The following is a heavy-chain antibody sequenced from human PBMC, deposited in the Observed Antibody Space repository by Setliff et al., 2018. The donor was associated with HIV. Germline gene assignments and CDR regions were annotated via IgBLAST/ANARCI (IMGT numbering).Heavy chain of an antibody. CDR2: IHYSGST. Sequence: PSETLSLTCTVSGGSISSHYWSWIRQPPGKGLEWIGYIHYSGSTYYNPSLKSRTTISVDTSQNQFSLKLTSVTAADTAVYYCASQGRSGWLWGGFVSWGQGTLVTVSS. CDR1: GGSISSHY. CDR3: ASQGRSGWLWGGFVS. J-gene: IGHJ4*02. D-gene: IGHD6-19*01. V-gene: IGHV4-59*08.